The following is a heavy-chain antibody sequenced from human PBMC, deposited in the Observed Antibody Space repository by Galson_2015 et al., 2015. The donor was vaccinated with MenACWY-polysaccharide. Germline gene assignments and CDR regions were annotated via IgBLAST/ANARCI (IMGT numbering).Heavy chain of an antibody. CDR3: AREGSRIVFHAFDV. V-gene: IGHV3-33*01. CDR1: GSRFSHSG. D-gene: IGHD3-10*02. CDR2: IQYDGSKK. J-gene: IGHJ3*01. Sequence: SLRLSCAASGSRFSHSGMHWVRQAPGKGLEWVAVIQYDGSKKQYIDSVKGRFTISRDNSKNTLYLEMNSLRAEDTALYYCAREGSRIVFHAFDVWGQGTMVTVSS.